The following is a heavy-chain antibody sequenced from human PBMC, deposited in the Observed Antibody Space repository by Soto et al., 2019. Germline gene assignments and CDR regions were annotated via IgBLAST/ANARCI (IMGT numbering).Heavy chain of an antibody. V-gene: IGHV3-9*01. CDR1: GFTFDDYA. CDR3: AKGRSYWYFDL. J-gene: IGHJ2*01. Sequence: EVQVVESGGGLIQPGRALRLSCAASGFTFDDYAMHWVRQAPGKGLEWVSGITWNSGNTGYADSVKGRFTISRDNAKNSLYLQMDSLRAEDTGLYYCAKGRSYWYFDLWGRGTLVTVSS. D-gene: IGHD2-15*01. CDR2: ITWNSGNT.